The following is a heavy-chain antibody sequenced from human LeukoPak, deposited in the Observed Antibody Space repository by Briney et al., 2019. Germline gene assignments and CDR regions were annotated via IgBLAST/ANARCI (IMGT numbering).Heavy chain of an antibody. Sequence: GASVKVSCKASGYTFTSYGISWVRQAPGQRLEWMGWISAYNGNTTYAQKLQGRVTMTTDTSTSTACMELRSLRSDDTAVYYCARGRGIAAASAEYFQHWGQGTLVTVSS. CDR3: ARGRGIAAASAEYFQH. D-gene: IGHD6-13*01. CDR1: GYTFTSYG. V-gene: IGHV1-18*01. CDR2: ISAYNGNT. J-gene: IGHJ1*01.